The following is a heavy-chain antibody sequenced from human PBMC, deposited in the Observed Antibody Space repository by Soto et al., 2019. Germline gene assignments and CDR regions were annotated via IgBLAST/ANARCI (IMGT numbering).Heavy chain of an antibody. J-gene: IGHJ6*02. CDR2: ISSSSSYI. CDR3: ARASDNYYYYGMGV. CDR1: GFTFSSYS. V-gene: IGHV3-21*01. Sequence: PGGSLRLSCAASGFTFSSYSMNWVRQAPGKGLEWVSSISSSSSYIYYADSVKGRFTISRDNAKNSLYLQMNSLRAEDTAVYYCARASDNYYYYGMGVWGQGTTVTVSS.